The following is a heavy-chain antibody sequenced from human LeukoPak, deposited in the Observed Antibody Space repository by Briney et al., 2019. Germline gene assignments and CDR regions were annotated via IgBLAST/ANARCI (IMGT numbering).Heavy chain of an antibody. J-gene: IGHJ4*02. CDR3: ASNPSFYDSSGYYTDY. CDR1: GGPFSSYA. D-gene: IGHD3-22*01. CDR2: IIPILGIA. V-gene: IGHV1-69*04. Sequence: SVQVSCQASGGPFSSYAISWVRPAPGQGLEWMGRIIPILGIANYAQKFQGRVNITAEKSTSTAYVNINTLSSEDTPVYHCASNPSFYDSSGYYTDYWVQGTLVTVSS.